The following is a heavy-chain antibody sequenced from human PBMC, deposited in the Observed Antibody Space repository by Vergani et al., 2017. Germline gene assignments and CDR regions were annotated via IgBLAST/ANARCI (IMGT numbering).Heavy chain of an antibody. Sequence: QVQLVESGGGVVQPGRSLRLPCAASGFTFSSYGMHWVRQAPGKGLEWVAVISYDGSNKYYADSVKGRFTISRDNSKNTLYLQMNSLRAEDTAVYYCARDMIRGATGGLFDPWGQGTLVTVSS. J-gene: IGHJ5*02. D-gene: IGHD3-10*01. CDR2: ISYDGSNK. V-gene: IGHV3-30*03. CDR3: ARDMIRGATGGLFDP. CDR1: GFTFSSYG.